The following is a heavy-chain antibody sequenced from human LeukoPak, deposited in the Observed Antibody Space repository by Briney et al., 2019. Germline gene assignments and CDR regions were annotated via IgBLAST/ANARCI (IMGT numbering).Heavy chain of an antibody. V-gene: IGHV3-23*01. J-gene: IGHJ4*02. D-gene: IGHD6-19*01. Sequence: PGGSLRLSCAASGFTLSTYAMTWVRQAPGKGLEWVSSISGSGDSTHYADSVKGQFTISRDYSKNTLYLHMNSLRADDTAVYYCAKDLWSVSVAAFDYWGQGTLVTVSS. CDR3: AKDLWSVSVAAFDY. CDR2: ISGSGDST. CDR1: GFTLSTYA.